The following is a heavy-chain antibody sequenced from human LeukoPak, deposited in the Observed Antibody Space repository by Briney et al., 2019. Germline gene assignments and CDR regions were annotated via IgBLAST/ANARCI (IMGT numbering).Heavy chain of an antibody. CDR2: ISNGGSTI. Sequence: GGSLRLSCAASGFSFSSYEMNWVRQAPGKGLEWVSYISNGGSTIYYADSVKGRFTISRDNAKNSLYLQLNSLRAEDTAVYYCARESLGTVAYWGQGTLVTVSS. J-gene: IGHJ4*02. D-gene: IGHD7-27*01. CDR1: GFSFSSYE. CDR3: ARESLGTVAY. V-gene: IGHV3-48*03.